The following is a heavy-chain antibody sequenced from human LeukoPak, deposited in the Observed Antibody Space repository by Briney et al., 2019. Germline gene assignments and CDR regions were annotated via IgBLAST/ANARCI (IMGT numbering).Heavy chain of an antibody. V-gene: IGHV3-23*01. CDR1: GFTFSSYA. D-gene: IGHD3-22*01. CDR3: AKDITMIVVVMDAFDI. Sequence: PGGSLSLSCAASGFTFSSYAMSWVRQAPGKGLEWVSAISCSGGSTYYADSVKGRFTISRDNSKNSLYLQMNSLRAEDTAVYYCAKDITMIVVVMDAFDIWGQGTMVTVSS. J-gene: IGHJ3*02. CDR2: ISCSGGST.